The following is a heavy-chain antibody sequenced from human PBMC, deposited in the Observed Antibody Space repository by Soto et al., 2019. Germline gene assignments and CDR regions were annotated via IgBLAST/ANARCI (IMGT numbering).Heavy chain of an antibody. Sequence: GGSLRLSCAASGFTFSSYAMHWFRQAPGKGLEWVAVISYDGSNKYYADSVKGRFTISRDNSKNTLYLQMNSLRAEDTAVYYCARDPSSYDSSGYYPGYWGQGTLVTVSS. CDR2: ISYDGSNK. CDR1: GFTFSSYA. D-gene: IGHD3-22*01. J-gene: IGHJ4*02. V-gene: IGHV3-30-3*01. CDR3: ARDPSSYDSSGYYPGY.